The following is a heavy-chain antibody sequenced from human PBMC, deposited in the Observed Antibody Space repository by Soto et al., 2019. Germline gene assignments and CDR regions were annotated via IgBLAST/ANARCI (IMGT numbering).Heavy chain of an antibody. J-gene: IGHJ5*01. CDR1: GLTFSSYW. V-gene: IGHV3-7*01. CDR2: IKQDGSEK. Sequence: GGSLRLSCAASGLTFSSYWMSWVRQAPGKGLEWVANIKQDGSEKYYVDSVKGRFTISRDNVKKSLYLEMNSLRAADTAVYYCAREAASSGWSDSWGPGXLVTVYS. D-gene: IGHD6-19*01. CDR3: AREAASSGWSDS.